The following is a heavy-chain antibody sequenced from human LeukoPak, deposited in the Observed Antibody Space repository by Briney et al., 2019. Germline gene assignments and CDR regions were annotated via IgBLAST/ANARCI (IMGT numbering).Heavy chain of an antibody. CDR2: ISDYNGNT. CDR1: GYTFTRYG. D-gene: IGHD2-15*01. Sequence: ASVKVSCKASGYTFTRYGISWVRQAPGQGLEWMGWISDYNGNTNYAQKLQSRVTMTTDTSTSTAYMELRRLRSDDTAVYYCARGGRGYCSGGSCPVSWFDPWGQGTLVTVSS. CDR3: ARGGRGYCSGGSCPVSWFDP. V-gene: IGHV1-18*01. J-gene: IGHJ5*02.